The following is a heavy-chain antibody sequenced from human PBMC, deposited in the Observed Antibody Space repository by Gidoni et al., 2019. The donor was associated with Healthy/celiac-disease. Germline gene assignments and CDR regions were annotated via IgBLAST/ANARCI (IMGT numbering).Heavy chain of an antibody. V-gene: IGHV3-33*01. D-gene: IGHD5-18*01. CDR2: IWYDGSKK. CDR1: GFTFSSYC. Sequence: QVQLVESGGGVVQPGRSLRLSCAASGFTFSSYCIHWVRQAPGTGREWVEVIWYDGSKKYYADSVKGRFTISRDNSKNTLYLQMNSLRAEDTAVYYCARGLVAVDTAMVKDGLAFDIWGQGTMVTVSS. CDR3: ARGLVAVDTAMVKDGLAFDI. J-gene: IGHJ3*02.